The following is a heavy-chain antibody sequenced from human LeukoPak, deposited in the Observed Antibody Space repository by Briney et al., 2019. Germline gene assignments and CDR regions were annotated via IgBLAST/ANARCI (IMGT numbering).Heavy chain of an antibody. V-gene: IGHV4-59*01. Sequence: SETLSLTCTVSGGSISNYYWSWIRQPPGKGLEWIGYIYYSGSTNYNPSLKSRVTISVDTSKNQFSLKLSSVTAADTAVYYCARDFSTAKKDYWGQGTLVTVSS. J-gene: IGHJ4*02. D-gene: IGHD4-17*01. CDR2: IYYSGST. CDR3: ARDFSTAKKDY. CDR1: GGSISNYY.